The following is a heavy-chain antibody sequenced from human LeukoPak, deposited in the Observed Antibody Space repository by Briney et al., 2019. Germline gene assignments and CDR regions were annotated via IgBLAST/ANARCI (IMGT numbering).Heavy chain of an antibody. D-gene: IGHD3-9*01. CDR2: INSDGSST. CDR1: GFTLSSCW. Sequence: PGGSLRLSCAASGFTLSSCWMNWVRQAPGKGLVWVARINSDGSSTSYADSVKGRFTISRDNAKNTLYLQMSSLRVEDTAVYYCARVTSLTGTFSDSWGQGTLVTVSS. CDR3: ARVTSLTGTFSDS. V-gene: IGHV3-74*01. J-gene: IGHJ4*02.